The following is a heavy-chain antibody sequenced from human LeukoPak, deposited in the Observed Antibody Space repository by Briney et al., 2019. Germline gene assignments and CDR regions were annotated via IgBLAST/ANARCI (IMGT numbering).Heavy chain of an antibody. CDR3: ARGQKYTSGYTVTELGSRYFDY. J-gene: IGHJ4*02. Sequence: GGSLRLSCAAFGFTFSSYGMSWVRQAPGKGLEWVSAISGSGGSTYYADSVKGRFTISRDNSKNTLYLQMNSLRAEDTAVYYCARGQKYTSGYTVTELGSRYFDYWGQGTLVTVSS. D-gene: IGHD5-18*01. CDR1: GFTFSSYG. V-gene: IGHV3-23*01. CDR2: ISGSGGST.